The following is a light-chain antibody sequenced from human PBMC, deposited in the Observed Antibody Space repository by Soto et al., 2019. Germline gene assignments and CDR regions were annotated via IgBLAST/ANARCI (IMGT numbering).Light chain of an antibody. CDR3: QQYNNWPLT. CDR1: QSVSSN. CDR2: GAS. Sequence: EIVMTQSPATLSVSPGERATLSCRASQSVSSNLAWYQQKPGQAPRLLLYGASSRATGIPVRFSGSGSGTEFTLTISSLQSEDFAVYYCQQYNNWPLTFGQGTRLEI. J-gene: IGKJ5*01. V-gene: IGKV3-15*01.